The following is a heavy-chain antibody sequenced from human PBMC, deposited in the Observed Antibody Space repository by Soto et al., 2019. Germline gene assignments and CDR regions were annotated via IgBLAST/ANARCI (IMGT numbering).Heavy chain of an antibody. CDR2: ISGSGNYT. CDR3: AREGINNYNEYYFDP. CDR1: GFTFSTYS. Sequence: GGSLRLSCAASGFTFSTYSMNWVRQAPGKGLEWVSSISGSGNYTHYADFLRGRFTISRDNAKTSLYLQMNSLRAEDTAVYYCAREGINNYNEYYFDPWGQGTVVTVSS. D-gene: IGHD4-4*01. J-gene: IGHJ4*02. V-gene: IGHV3-21*01.